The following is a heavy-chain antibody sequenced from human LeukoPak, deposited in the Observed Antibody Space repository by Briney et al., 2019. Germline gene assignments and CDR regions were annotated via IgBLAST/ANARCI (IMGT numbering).Heavy chain of an antibody. V-gene: IGHV1-18*01. D-gene: IGHD1-26*01. Sequence: ASVKVSCKPSGGTFSSYAISWVRQAPGQGLKWLGWISAKNGNTNYGQKVQGRVTMTTDTSTSTAYMELRSLRADDTAVYYCARDTEWEKNPDYFDYWGQGTLVTVSS. CDR3: ARDTEWEKNPDYFDY. CDR2: ISAKNGNT. J-gene: IGHJ4*02. CDR1: GGTFSSYA.